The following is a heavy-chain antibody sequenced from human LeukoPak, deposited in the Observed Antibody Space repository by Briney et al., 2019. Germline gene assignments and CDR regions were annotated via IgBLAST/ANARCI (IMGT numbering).Heavy chain of an antibody. J-gene: IGHJ4*02. CDR3: ARYVLLMDY. CDR2: ISRDGNII. V-gene: IGHV3-11*01. CDR1: GFSFSDHH. Sequence: GGSLRLSCAASGFSFSDHHMSWARQVPGKGLEWLAYISRDGNIIVYADSVKGRFIIARDNAKQSVYLEMKSLRPEDTAVYYCARYVLLMDYWGQGNLVTVSS. D-gene: IGHD3-10*02.